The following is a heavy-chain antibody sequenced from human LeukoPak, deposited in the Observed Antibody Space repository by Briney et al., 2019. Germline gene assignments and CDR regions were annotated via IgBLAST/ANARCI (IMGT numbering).Heavy chain of an antibody. CDR2: IYPGDSDT. CDR3: ARHSEYYDILTGATAVDY. D-gene: IGHD3-9*01. J-gene: IGHJ4*02. V-gene: IGHV5-51*01. CDR1: GYSFTSYW. Sequence: GGSLQISCKGSGYSFTSYWIGWVRPMPGKGLEWMGIIYPGDSDTRYSPSFQGQVTISADKSISTAYLQWSSLKASDTAMYYCARHSEYYDILTGATAVDYWGQGTLVTVSS.